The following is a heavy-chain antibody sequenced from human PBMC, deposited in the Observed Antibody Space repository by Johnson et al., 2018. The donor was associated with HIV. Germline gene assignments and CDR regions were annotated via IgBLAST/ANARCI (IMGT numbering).Heavy chain of an antibody. CDR1: GFTFSSNY. Sequence: QVQLVESGGGLVQPGGSLRLSCAASGFTFSSNYMSWVRQAPGKGLEWVAFIRYDGSNKYYADSVKGRFTISRDNSKNTLYLQMNSLRAEDTAVYYCASGSWCSGSYGIWYAFDIWGQGTKVTVSS. V-gene: IGHV3-30*02. J-gene: IGHJ3*02. D-gene: IGHD1-26*01. CDR2: IRYDGSNK. CDR3: ASGSWCSGSYGIWYAFDI.